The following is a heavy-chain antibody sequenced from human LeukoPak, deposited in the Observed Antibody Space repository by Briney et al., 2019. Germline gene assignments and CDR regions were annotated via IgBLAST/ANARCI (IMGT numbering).Heavy chain of an antibody. CDR1: GGTFSSYA. CDR2: IIPIFGTA. J-gene: IGHJ4*02. V-gene: IGHV1-69*13. CDR3: ARVGAAAGPYYFDY. Sequence: SVKVSCKASGGTFSSYAISWVRQAPGQGLEWMGGIIPIFGTANYAQKFQGRVTITADESTSTAYMELSSLRSEDTTVYYCARVGAAAGPYYFDYWGQGTLVTVSS. D-gene: IGHD6-13*01.